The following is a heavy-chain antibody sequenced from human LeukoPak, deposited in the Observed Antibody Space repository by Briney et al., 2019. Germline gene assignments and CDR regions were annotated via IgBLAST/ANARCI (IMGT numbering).Heavy chain of an antibody. D-gene: IGHD4/OR15-4a*01. V-gene: IGHV4-34*01. J-gene: IGHJ6*03. Sequence: SETLSLTCTVSGGSISSYYWSWIRQPPGKGLEWIGEINHSGSTNYNPSLKSRVTISVDTSKNQFSLKLSSVTAADTAVYYCARQRVHGPPYYYMDVWGKGTTVTISS. CDR3: ARQRVHGPPYYYMDV. CDR2: INHSGST. CDR1: GGSISSYY.